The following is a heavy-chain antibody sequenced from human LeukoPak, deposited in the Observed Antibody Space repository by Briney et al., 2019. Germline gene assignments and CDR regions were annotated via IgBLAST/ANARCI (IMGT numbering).Heavy chain of an antibody. CDR2: ISGSGGST. CDR3: AKEEDSSGYYGAAFDI. CDR1: GFTFSSYA. V-gene: IGHV3-23*01. Sequence: GESLRLSCAASGFTFSSYAMSWVRQAPGKGLEWVSAISGSGGSTYYADSVKGRFTISRDNSKNTLYLQMNSLRAEDTAVYYCAKEEDSSGYYGAAFDIWGQGTMVTVSS. D-gene: IGHD3-22*01. J-gene: IGHJ3*02.